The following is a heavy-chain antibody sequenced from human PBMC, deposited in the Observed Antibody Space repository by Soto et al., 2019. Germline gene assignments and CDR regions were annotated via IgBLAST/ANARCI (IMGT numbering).Heavy chain of an antibody. J-gene: IGHJ4*02. D-gene: IGHD2-2*01. V-gene: IGHV3-33*01. CDR3: ARDSLGVPTDFDY. CDR1: GFTLRTYG. Sequence: QVQLVESGGGVVQPGRSLRLSCATSGFTLRTYGMHWVRQAPDKGLEWVAFMRSDGKNKNYADSVEGRFTISRDTSKNMVFLQMDSLRAEDTAVYYCARDSLGVPTDFDYWGQGTLVTVSS. CDR2: MRSDGKNK.